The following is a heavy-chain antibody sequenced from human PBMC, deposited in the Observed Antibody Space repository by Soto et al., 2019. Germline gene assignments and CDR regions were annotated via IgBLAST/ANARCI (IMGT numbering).Heavy chain of an antibody. CDR3: ARRLFVRGTLGYYDY. V-gene: IGHV4-4*02. CDR2: IFHSGSS. CDR1: NDSIRSDNW. J-gene: IGHJ4*02. Sequence: QVHLQESGPGLVKPSETLSLTCSVSNDSIRSDNWWSWVRQPPGKGLEWIEEIFHSGSSNNNPSRKSRVTLSVDKTKNEFSLKLNSVTAADTAVYYCARRLFVRGTLGYYDYWGQGTLVTVSS. D-gene: IGHD3-10*02.